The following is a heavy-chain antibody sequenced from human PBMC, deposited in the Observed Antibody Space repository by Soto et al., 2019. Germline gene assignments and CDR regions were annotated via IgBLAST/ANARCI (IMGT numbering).Heavy chain of an antibody. D-gene: IGHD3-10*01. J-gene: IGHJ6*02. CDR2: ISYDGGNK. CDR3: AKDRRVRGFNGMDV. CDR1: GFTFTSYG. V-gene: IGHV3-30*18. Sequence: QVQLVESGGGVVQPGRSLRLSCAASGFTFTSYGMHWVRQAPGKGLEWVAVISYDGGNKDYADSVKGRFTISRDNSKKTLYLQMNSLRAEDTAVYYCAKDRRVRGFNGMDVWGQGTTVTVSS.